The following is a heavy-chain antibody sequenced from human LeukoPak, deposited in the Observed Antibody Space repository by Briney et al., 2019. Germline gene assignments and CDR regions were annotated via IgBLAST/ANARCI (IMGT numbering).Heavy chain of an antibody. J-gene: IGHJ4*02. CDR2: ISYDGSNK. Sequence: GGSLRLSCAASGSTFSSYGMHWVRQAPGKGLEWVAVISYDGSNKYYADSVKGRFTISRDNSKNTLYLQMNSLRAEDTAVYYCAKDQRYYYYGSGSYYGTDFDYWGQGTLVTVSS. CDR3: AKDQRYYYYGSGSYYGTDFDY. CDR1: GSTFSSYG. V-gene: IGHV3-30*18. D-gene: IGHD3-10*01.